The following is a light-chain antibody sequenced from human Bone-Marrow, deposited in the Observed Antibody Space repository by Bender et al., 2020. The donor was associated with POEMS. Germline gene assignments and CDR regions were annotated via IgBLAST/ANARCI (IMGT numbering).Light chain of an antibody. CDR3: SSYTSSSTLV. CDR1: SNDVGGYNY. J-gene: IGLJ3*02. Sequence: QSALTQPPSASGSLGQSVTISCTGTSNDVGGYNYVSWYQQHPGKATKLMMYNVSNRPSGVSDRFSGSKSGNTASLTISGLQAADEADYYCSSYTSSSTLVFGGGTKLTVL. V-gene: IGLV2-14*03. CDR2: NVS.